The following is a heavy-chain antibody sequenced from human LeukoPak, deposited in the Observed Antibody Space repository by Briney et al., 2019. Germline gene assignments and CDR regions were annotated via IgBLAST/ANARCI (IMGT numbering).Heavy chain of an antibody. D-gene: IGHD3-3*01. J-gene: IGHJ6*02. CDR2: IYSGGST. V-gene: IGHV3-53*01. CDR3: AREWVTILGGIYYYYGMDV. Sequence: GGSLRLSCAASGFTVSSNYMSWVRQAPGKGLEWVSVIYSGGSTTYADSVKGRFTISRDNAKNTLYLQMNSLRVEDTAVYYCAREWVTILGGIYYYYGMDVWGQGTTVTVSS. CDR1: GFTVSSNY.